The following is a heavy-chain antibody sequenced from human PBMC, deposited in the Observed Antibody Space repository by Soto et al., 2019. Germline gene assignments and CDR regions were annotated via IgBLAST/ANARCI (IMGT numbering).Heavy chain of an antibody. V-gene: IGHV4-31*03. D-gene: IGHD1-26*01. CDR1: GDSISSGSYY. CDR2: MYYSGST. Sequence: KPSETLSLTCTVSGDSISSGSYYWNWIRQHPGKGLEWIGYMYYSGSTYYNPSLKSRITISRDTSKNQFSLRLSSVTAADTAMYYCAGDNPDVGRPGFGPWGQGILVTVSS. J-gene: IGHJ5*02. CDR3: AGDNPDVGRPGFGP.